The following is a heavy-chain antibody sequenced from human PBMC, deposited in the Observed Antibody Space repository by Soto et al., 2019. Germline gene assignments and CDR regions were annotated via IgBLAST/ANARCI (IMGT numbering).Heavy chain of an antibody. CDR2: ISAYNGNT. D-gene: IGHD3-16*01. Sequence: QVQLVQSGAEVKKPGASVKVSCKASGYTFTNFGISWVRQAPGQGLEWMGWISAYNGNTNYPQTSQGTATITTDTSTSTAYMELRTLRSDDTAVYYSARGGTPIDYWGQGTLVTVSS. V-gene: IGHV1-18*01. CDR3: ARGGTPIDY. J-gene: IGHJ4*02. CDR1: GYTFTNFG.